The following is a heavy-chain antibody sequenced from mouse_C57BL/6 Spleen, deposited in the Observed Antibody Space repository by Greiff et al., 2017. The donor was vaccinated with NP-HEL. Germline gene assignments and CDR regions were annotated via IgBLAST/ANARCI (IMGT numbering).Heavy chain of an antibody. J-gene: IGHJ1*03. CDR2: INPNNGGT. D-gene: IGHD2-4*01. CDR1: GYTFTDYN. V-gene: IGHV1-22*01. CDR3: ARYYDYDWYFDV. Sequence: EVKLQESGPELVKPGASVKMSCKASGYTFTDYNMHWVKQSHGKSLEWIGYINPNNGGTSYNQQFKGKATLTVNKSSSTAYMELRSLTSEDSAVYYCARYYDYDWYFDVWGTGTTVTVSS.